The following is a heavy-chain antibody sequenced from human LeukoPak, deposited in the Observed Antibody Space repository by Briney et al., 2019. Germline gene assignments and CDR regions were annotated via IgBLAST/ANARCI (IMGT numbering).Heavy chain of an antibody. CDR3: AKDLDSSGKSWAYFDY. Sequence: GGSLRLSCVASGFTFSTYAVSWVRQAPGKGLEWVSGISGSGGSTHYTNSVKDRFTISRDNSKNTVYLRMNSLRAEDTAVYYCAKDLDSSGKSWAYFDYWGQGTLVTVTS. CDR1: GFTFSTYA. J-gene: IGHJ4*02. V-gene: IGHV3-23*01. D-gene: IGHD1-26*01. CDR2: ISGSGGST.